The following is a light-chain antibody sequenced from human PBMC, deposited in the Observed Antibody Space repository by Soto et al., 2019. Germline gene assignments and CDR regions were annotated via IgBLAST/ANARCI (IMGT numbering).Light chain of an antibody. CDR3: SSYAGSNTWV. CDR1: SSDVGGYNY. J-gene: IGLJ3*02. CDR2: EVT. Sequence: QSALTQPPSASGSPGQSVAFSCTGTSSDVGGYNYVSWYQQHPGKAPKLIIYEVTKRPSGVPDRFSGSKSGNTASLTVSGLQAEDEADYYCSSYAGSNTWVFGGWTKLTVL. V-gene: IGLV2-8*01.